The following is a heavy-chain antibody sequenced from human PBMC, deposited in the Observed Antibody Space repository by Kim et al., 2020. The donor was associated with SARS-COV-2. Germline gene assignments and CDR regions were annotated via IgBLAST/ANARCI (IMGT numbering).Heavy chain of an antibody. CDR1: GYTLTELS. J-gene: IGHJ5*02. CDR3: ATASPGGYYYDSSGPNPNWFEP. V-gene: IGHV1-24*01. CDR2: FDPEDGET. D-gene: IGHD3-22*01. Sequence: ASVKVSCKVSGYTLTELSMHWVRQAPGKGLEWMGGFDPEDGETIYAQKFQGRVTMTEDTSTDTAYMELSSLRSEDTAVYYCATASPGGYYYDSSGPNPNWFEPWGQGTLVTVSS.